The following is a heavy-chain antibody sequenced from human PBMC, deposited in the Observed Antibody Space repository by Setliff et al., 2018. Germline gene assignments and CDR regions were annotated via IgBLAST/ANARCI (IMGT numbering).Heavy chain of an antibody. J-gene: IGHJ6*03. CDR1: GGSISSGSYY. V-gene: IGHV4-61*02. D-gene: IGHD1-1*01. Sequence: SETLSLTCTVSGGSISSGSYYWSWIRQPAGKGLEWIGRIYTNGGTDYNPYLKSRVTISLDTSKNQFSLKLSSVTAADTAVYYCARANKKLDYYYYYYMDVW. CDR3: ARANKKLDYYYYYYMDV. CDR2: IYTNGGT.